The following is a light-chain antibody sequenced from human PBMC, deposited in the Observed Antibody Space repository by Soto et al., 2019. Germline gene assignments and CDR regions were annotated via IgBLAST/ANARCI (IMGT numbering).Light chain of an antibody. Sequence: DIQMTQSPSTLSASVGDGVTITCRASQNISVWLAWYQQRPGKAPKFLIYDASSLETGVPSRFSGSGSGTEFTLTIRSLQPDDLATYYCQQYDSSSPTFGQGTNQEIK. CDR3: QQYDSSSPT. CDR2: DAS. V-gene: IGKV1-5*01. J-gene: IGKJ2*01. CDR1: QNISVW.